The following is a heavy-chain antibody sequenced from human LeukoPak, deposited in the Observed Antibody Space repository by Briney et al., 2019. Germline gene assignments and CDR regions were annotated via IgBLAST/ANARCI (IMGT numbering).Heavy chain of an antibody. J-gene: IGHJ4*02. D-gene: IGHD3-22*01. CDR2: ISSSSSHI. Sequence: TGGSLRLSCAASGFTFSSYTMNWVRQAPGKGLEWVSSISSSSSHIYYADSVKGRFTISRDNAKNSLYLQMNSLRAEDTAVYYCARVYYYDSSGYQYYFDYWGQGTLVTVSS. CDR1: GFTFSSYT. V-gene: IGHV3-21*01. CDR3: ARVYYYDSSGYQYYFDY.